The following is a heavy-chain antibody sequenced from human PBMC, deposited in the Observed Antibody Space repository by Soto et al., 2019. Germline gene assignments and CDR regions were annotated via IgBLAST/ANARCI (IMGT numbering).Heavy chain of an antibody. V-gene: IGHV1-18*01. Sequence: QVQLVQSGAEVKKPGASVKVSCKASGYTFTSYGISWVRQAPGQGLEWMGWISAYNGNTNYAQKLQGRVTMTTDTSTSKAYMELRSLRSDDTAVYYCAREWARGPSGYYYGMDVWGQGTTVTVSS. CDR2: ISAYNGNT. CDR3: AREWARGPSGYYYGMDV. J-gene: IGHJ6*02. CDR1: GYTFTSYG. D-gene: IGHD3-10*01.